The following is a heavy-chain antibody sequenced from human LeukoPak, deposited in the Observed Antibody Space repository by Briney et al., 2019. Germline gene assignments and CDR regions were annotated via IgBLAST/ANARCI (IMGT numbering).Heavy chain of an antibody. V-gene: IGHV3-49*04. CDR2: IRSKAYGGTT. Sequence: PGGSLRLSCTASGFTFGDYAMSWVRQAPGKGLEWVGFIRSKAYGGTTEYAASVKGRFTISRDDSKSIAYLQMNSLKTEDTAVYYCTRDASYDYGDYGYFDYWGQGTLVNVSS. D-gene: IGHD4-17*01. CDR3: TRDASYDYGDYGYFDY. CDR1: GFTFGDYA. J-gene: IGHJ4*02.